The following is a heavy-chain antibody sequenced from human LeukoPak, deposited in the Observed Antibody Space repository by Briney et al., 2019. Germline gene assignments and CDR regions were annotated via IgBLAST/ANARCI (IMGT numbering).Heavy chain of an antibody. CDR1: GGSISSYY. J-gene: IGHJ3*02. CDR2: IYYSGST. CDR3: ARDLRYYDFWSGYSPTSAFDI. Sequence: SETLSLTCTVSGGSISSYYWSWIRQPPGKGPEWIGYIYYSGSTNYNPSLKSRVTISVDTSKNQFSLKLSSVTAADTAVYYCARDLRYYDFWSGYSPTSAFDIWGQGTMVTVSS. V-gene: IGHV4-59*01. D-gene: IGHD3-3*01.